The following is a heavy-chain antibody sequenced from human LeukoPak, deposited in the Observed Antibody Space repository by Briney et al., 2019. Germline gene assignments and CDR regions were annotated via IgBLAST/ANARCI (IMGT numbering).Heavy chain of an antibody. CDR2: INHSGST. D-gene: IGHD6-19*01. Sequence: PSETLSLTCAVYGGSFSGYYWSWIRQPPGKGLEWIGEINHSGSTNYNPSLKSRVTISVDTSKNQFSLKLSSVTAADTAVYYCARRSGWYLSDYVFDIWGQGTMVTVSS. V-gene: IGHV4-34*01. CDR1: GGSFSGYY. J-gene: IGHJ3*02. CDR3: ARRSGWYLSDYVFDI.